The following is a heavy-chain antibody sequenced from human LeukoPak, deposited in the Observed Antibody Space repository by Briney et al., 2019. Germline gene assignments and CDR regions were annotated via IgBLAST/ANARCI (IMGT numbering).Heavy chain of an antibody. CDR3: ARDPSNIRHSSGWNFDL. J-gene: IGHJ2*01. Sequence: PSETLSLTCTVSGGSISSYYWSWIRQPPGKGLEWIGYLFYSGSTNYNPSFKSRVTISVDTSKNQFSLKLSSVTAADTAVYYCARDPSNIRHSSGWNFDLWGRGTLVTVSS. CDR1: GGSISSYY. CDR2: LFYSGST. V-gene: IGHV4-59*12. D-gene: IGHD6-19*01.